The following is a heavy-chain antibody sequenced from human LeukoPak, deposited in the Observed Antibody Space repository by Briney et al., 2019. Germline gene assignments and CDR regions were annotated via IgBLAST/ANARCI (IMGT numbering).Heavy chain of an antibody. Sequence: GGSLRLSCAASGFTFSNYWMNWVRQAPGKGLEWVANIKQDGSEKYYVDSVKGRFTISRDNAKNSLYLQMNSLRAEDTAVYYCARAPVGTAGADYWGQGTLVTVSS. CDR3: ARAPVGTAGADY. CDR1: GFTFSNYW. CDR2: IKQDGSEK. D-gene: IGHD1-1*01. V-gene: IGHV3-7*01. J-gene: IGHJ4*02.